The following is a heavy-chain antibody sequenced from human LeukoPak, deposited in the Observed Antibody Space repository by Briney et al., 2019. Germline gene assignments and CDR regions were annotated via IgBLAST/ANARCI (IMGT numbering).Heavy chain of an antibody. J-gene: IGHJ3*02. V-gene: IGHV4-31*03. CDR3: ARGIAVAAADAFDI. Sequence: SQTLSLTCTVSGGSISSGGYYWSWVRQHPGKGLEWVGYIYYSGSTYYNPSLKSRVTISVDTSKNQFSLKLSSVTAADTAVYYCARGIAVAAADAFDIWGQGTMVTVSS. CDR2: IYYSGST. D-gene: IGHD6-19*01. CDR1: GGSISSGGYY.